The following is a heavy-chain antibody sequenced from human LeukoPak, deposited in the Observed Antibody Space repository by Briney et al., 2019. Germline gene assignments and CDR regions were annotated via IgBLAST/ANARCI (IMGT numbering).Heavy chain of an antibody. V-gene: IGHV4-59*08. CDR2: SGYSGVT. D-gene: IGHD1-26*01. CDR3: TKRQGPISGSYDYFDP. CDR1: GGSISSHH. Sequence: SETLSLTCIVSGGSISSHHWSWIRPPPGKGLEWIGYSGYSGVTNYNPYNPSLRSRVTISIDTSNNQFSLKVTSLTAADTAMYYCTKRQGPISGSYDYFDPWGQGALVTVSS. J-gene: IGHJ5*02.